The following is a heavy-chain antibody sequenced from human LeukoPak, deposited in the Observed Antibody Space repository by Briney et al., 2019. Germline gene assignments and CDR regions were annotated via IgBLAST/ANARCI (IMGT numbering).Heavy chain of an antibody. J-gene: IGHJ6*02. V-gene: IGHV4-30-4*01. D-gene: IGHD3-10*01. Sequence: PSETLSFTCTVSGGSIRSGFHYWSWVRQPTGKGLEWIGYIFHSGSIYYNPSLGNRVTISVDTSNNQFSLRLSSVTAADTAVFYCARADYFGSGTQPGYFYGMDVWGQGTTVTVSS. CDR1: GGSIRSGFHY. CDR2: IFHSGSI. CDR3: ARADYFGSGTQPGYFYGMDV.